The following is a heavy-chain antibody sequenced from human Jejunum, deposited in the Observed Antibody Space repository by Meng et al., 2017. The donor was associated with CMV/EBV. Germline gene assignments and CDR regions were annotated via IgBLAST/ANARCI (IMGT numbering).Heavy chain of an antibody. D-gene: IGHD5/OR15-5a*01. Sequence: CAASGFNFSNYAMYWVRRAPGRGLEWVAFISHDGRNQHYTASVEGRFTTSKDNSQNTLYLQMDNLAPEDTAVYYCARDYSVTGWPPDSWGQGTLVTVSS. CDR2: ISHDGRNQ. J-gene: IGHJ4*02. V-gene: IGHV3-30*04. CDR1: GFNFSNYA. CDR3: ARDYSVTGWPPDS.